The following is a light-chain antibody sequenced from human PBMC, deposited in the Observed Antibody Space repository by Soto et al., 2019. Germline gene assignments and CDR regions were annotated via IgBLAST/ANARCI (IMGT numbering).Light chain of an antibody. J-gene: IGKJ3*01. CDR2: DAS. Sequence: DIQMTQSPSSLSATVGDRVTITCRASQTIGKHLNWYQQQPGKVPKLLIYDASYLQSGVPSRFSGSESGTNFTLKISDFPPEDFATYYRQQSFSIPFIFGPGTKVDIK. CDR3: QQSFSIPFI. CDR1: QTIGKH. V-gene: IGKV1-39*01.